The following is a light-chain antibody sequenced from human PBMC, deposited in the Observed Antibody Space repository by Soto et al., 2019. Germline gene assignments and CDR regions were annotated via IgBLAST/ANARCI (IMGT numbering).Light chain of an antibody. CDR3: QLYGGSPLFT. CDR2: GAS. CDR1: QSVSSTY. J-gene: IGKJ3*01. V-gene: IGKV3-20*01. Sequence: EIVLTQSPDTLSLSPGERATLSCRASQSVSSTYLAWFQQRPGQTPRLLISGASSRATGIPERFSGGGSGTDFTLTISRLEPEDSAVYWCQLYGGSPLFTFGPGTKVDIK.